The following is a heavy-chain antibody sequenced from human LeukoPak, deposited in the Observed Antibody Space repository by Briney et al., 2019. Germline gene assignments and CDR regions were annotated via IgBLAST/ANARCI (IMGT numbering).Heavy chain of an antibody. CDR3: ASSYYYGSGSYFHYGMDV. J-gene: IGHJ6*04. Sequence: GEALNISCKGSGSSFTSYWIGGVRQMRGKGVEWRWIIYPGGYNTRSNPSFQGQATISADKSISAAYLQWSSLKASDTAMYYCASSYYYGSGSYFHYGMDVWGKGTMVTVSS. D-gene: IGHD3-10*01. CDR1: GSSFTSYW. CDR2: IYPGGYNT. V-gene: IGHV5-51*01.